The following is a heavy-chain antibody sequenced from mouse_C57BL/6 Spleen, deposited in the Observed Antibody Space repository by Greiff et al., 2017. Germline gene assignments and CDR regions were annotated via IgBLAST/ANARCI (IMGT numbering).Heavy chain of an antibody. V-gene: IGHV1-5*01. CDR2: IYPGNSDT. D-gene: IGHD2-4*01. Sequence: EVQGVESGTVLARPGASVKMSCKTSGYTFTSYWMHWVKQRPGQGLEWIGAIYPGNSDTSYNQKFKGKAKLTAVTSASTAYMELSSLTNEDSAVYYCTREYDYDESWFAYWGQGTLVTVSA. J-gene: IGHJ3*01. CDR3: TREYDYDESWFAY. CDR1: GYTFTSYW.